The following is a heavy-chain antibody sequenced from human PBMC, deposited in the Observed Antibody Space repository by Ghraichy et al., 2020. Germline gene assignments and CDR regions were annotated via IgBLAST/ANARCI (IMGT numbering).Heavy chain of an antibody. CDR3: ARPRGKLFVYGMDV. J-gene: IGHJ6*02. D-gene: IGHD4-23*01. CDR1: GGSFSGYY. Sequence: SETLSLTCAVYGGSFSGYYWSWIRNPPGKGLEWIGEINHSGSTNYNPSLKSRVTISVDTSKNQFSLKLSSVTAADTAVYYCARPRGKLFVYGMDVWGQGTTVTVSS. CDR2: INHSGST. V-gene: IGHV4-34*01.